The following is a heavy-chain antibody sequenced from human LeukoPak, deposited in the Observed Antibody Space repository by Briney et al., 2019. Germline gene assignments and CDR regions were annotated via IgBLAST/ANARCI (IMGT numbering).Heavy chain of an antibody. J-gene: IGHJ6*03. CDR2: INHSGST. CDR1: GGSFSGYY. Sequence: SETLSLTCAVYGGSFSGYYWGWIRQPPGKGLEWIGEINHSGSTNYNPSLKSRVTISVDTSKNQFSLKLSSVTAADTAVYYCASTVAGLRFRRGYYMDVRGKGTTVTISS. V-gene: IGHV4-34*01. CDR3: ASTVAGLRFRRGYYMDV. D-gene: IGHD3-3*01.